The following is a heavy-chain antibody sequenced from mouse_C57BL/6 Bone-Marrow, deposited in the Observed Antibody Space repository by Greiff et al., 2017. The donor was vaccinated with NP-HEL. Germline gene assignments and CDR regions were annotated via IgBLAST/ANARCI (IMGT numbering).Heavy chain of an antibody. Sequence: QVQLKQPGAELVRPGSSVKLSCKASGYTFTSYWMHWVKQRPIQGLEWIGNIDPSDSETHYNQKFKDKATLTVDKSSSTAYMQLSSLTSEDSAVYYCARREYYGSTLRDAMDYWGQGTSVTVSS. V-gene: IGHV1-52*01. D-gene: IGHD1-1*01. CDR3: ARREYYGSTLRDAMDY. J-gene: IGHJ4*01. CDR2: IDPSDSET. CDR1: GYTFTSYW.